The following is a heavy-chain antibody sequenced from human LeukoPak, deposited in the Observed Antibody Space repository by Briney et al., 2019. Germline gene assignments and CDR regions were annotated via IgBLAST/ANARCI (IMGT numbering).Heavy chain of an antibody. J-gene: IGHJ3*02. CDR2: INPNSGGT. CDR1: GYTFTGYY. CDR3: ARIVQQLEAFDI. Sequence: ASVKVSCKASGYTFTGYYMHWVRQAPGQGLEWMGWINPNSGGTNYAQKFQGGVTMTRDTSISTAYMELSRLRSDDTAVYYCARIVQQLEAFDIWGQGTMVTVSS. D-gene: IGHD6-6*01. V-gene: IGHV1-2*02.